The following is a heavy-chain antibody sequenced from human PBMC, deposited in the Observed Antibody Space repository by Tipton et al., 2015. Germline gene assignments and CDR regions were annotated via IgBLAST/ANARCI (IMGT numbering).Heavy chain of an antibody. Sequence: GSLRLSCAAPGFTFSNYWMSWVRQAPGKGLEWVANINQDGSEKYYVDSVKGRFTVSRDNAKNSLYLQMDSLRPEDTALYYCAKDLRDFDEYVGAVDIWGQGTKVIVSS. CDR2: INQDGSEK. V-gene: IGHV3-7*03. CDR1: GFTFSNYW. CDR3: AKDLRDFDEYVGAVDI. D-gene: IGHD6-6*01. J-gene: IGHJ3*02.